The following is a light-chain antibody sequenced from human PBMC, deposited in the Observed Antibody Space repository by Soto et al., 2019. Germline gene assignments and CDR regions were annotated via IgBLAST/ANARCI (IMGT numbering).Light chain of an antibody. CDR1: QGIRSA. V-gene: IGKV1-6*01. CDR3: LLDYSYFWA. Sequence: AIQLTQSPSSLSASVGDRVTITCRTSQGIRSALGWYQQKPGKVPKLLIYAASTLQSGVPSRFSGSGSGTDFTLTISSLQPEDFATYYCLLDYSYFWALGQGTKVDIK. J-gene: IGKJ1*01. CDR2: AAS.